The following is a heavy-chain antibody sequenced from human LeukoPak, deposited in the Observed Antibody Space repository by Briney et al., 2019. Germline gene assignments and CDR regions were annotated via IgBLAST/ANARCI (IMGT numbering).Heavy chain of an antibody. J-gene: IGHJ6*02. Sequence: SETLSLTCAVYGGSFSGYYWSWIRQPPGKGLEWIGEINHSGSTNYNPSLKSRVTISVDTSKNQFSLKLSSVTAADTAVYYCARDAMVRGVISMYYYYYGMDVWGQGTTVTVSS. CDR1: GGSFSGYY. V-gene: IGHV4-34*01. CDR2: INHSGST. D-gene: IGHD3-10*01. CDR3: ARDAMVRGVISMYYYYYGMDV.